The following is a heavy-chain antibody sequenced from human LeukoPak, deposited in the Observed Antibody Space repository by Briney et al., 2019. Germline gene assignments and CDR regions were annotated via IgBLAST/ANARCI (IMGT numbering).Heavy chain of an antibody. D-gene: IGHD5-24*01. CDR2: IYHSGIT. CDR3: ARYGDGHTPFDH. V-gene: IGHV4-38-2*01. J-gene: IGHJ4*02. CDR1: AYSISSGYR. Sequence: PSETLSLTCAVSAYSISSGYRWCLIRQPPGRGLEWIGSIYHSGITYYNPSLKSRVTISVDTSNNQFSLELTSVTAADTAVYYCARYGDGHTPFDHWGQGTLVTVSS.